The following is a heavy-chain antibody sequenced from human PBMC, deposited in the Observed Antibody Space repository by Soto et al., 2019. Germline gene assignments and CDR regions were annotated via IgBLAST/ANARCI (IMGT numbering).Heavy chain of an antibody. J-gene: IGHJ4*02. CDR1: GFTFSSYS. D-gene: IGHD6-13*01. CDR2: ISSSSSYI. Sequence: GGSLRLSCAASGFTFSSYSMNWVRQAPGKGLEWVSSISSSSSYIYYADSVKGRFTISRDNAKNSLYLQMNSLRAEDTTVYYCARGGIAAAGHWGQGTLVTVSS. V-gene: IGHV3-21*01. CDR3: ARGGIAAAGH.